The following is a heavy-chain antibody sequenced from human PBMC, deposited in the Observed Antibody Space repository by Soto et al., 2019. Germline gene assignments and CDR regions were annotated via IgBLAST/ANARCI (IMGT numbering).Heavy chain of an antibody. V-gene: IGHV3-48*02. CDR1: GFTFSSYS. D-gene: IGHD3-22*01. J-gene: IGHJ4*02. CDR2: ISSSSSTI. Sequence: EVQLVESGGGLVQPGGSLRLSCAASGFTFSSYSMNWVRQAPGKGLEWVSYISSSSSTIYYADSVKGRFTISRDNAKNSXYXXMNSLRDEDTAVYYCARGLFPRPHTYYYDSSGSGYWGQGTLVTVSS. CDR3: ARGLFPRPHTYYYDSSGSGY.